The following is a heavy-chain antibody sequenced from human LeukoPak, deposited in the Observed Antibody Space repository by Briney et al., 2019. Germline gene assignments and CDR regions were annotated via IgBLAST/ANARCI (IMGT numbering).Heavy chain of an antibody. CDR1: GFTFSSYW. CDR2: IGGSGRST. J-gene: IGHJ5*02. V-gene: IGHV3-23*01. Sequence: GGSLRLSCGASGFTFSSYWMSWVRQAPGKGLEWVAGIGGSGRSTYYAGAVEGRFTISRDNSKNTVDLQMSGLRAEDTAIYYCAKPYYHDDSGSWGQGTRVTVSS. D-gene: IGHD3-22*01. CDR3: AKPYYHDDSGS.